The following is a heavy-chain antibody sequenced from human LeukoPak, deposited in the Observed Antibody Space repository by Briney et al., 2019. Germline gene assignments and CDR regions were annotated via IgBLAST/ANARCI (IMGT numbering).Heavy chain of an antibody. J-gene: IGHJ5*02. CDR2: IYSGGST. CDR3: ARWWGVTRFDP. Sequence: GGSLRLSCAASGSTFSSNYMSWVRQAPGKGLEWVSVIYSGGSTYYAESVKGRFTISRDNSKNTLYLQMNSLRAEDTAVYYCARWWGVTRFDPWGQGTLVTVSS. CDR1: GSTFSSNY. D-gene: IGHD3-10*01. V-gene: IGHV3-53*01.